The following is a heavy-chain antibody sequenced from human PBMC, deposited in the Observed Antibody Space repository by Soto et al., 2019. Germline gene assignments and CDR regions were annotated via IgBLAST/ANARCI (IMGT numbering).Heavy chain of an antibody. CDR2: ISISGGTI. V-gene: IGHV3-11*01. J-gene: IGHJ4*02. Sequence: VQLVESGGGLVKPGGSLRLSCAASGFTFSDYYMSWIRQAPGKGLEWLSYISISGGTIYYADSVKGRFSISRDNANNSLYLQLSSLRAEDTAVYFCARERARVFDSWGQGTLVTVSS. CDR1: GFTFSDYY. CDR3: ARERARVFDS.